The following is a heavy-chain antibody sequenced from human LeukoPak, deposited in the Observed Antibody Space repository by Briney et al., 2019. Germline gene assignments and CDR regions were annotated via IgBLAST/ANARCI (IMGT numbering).Heavy chain of an antibody. CDR1: GFTFGDYA. J-gene: IGHJ4*02. D-gene: IGHD3-22*01. Sequence: PGRSLRLSCTASGFTFGDYAMSWFRQAPGKGLEWVGFIRSKAYGGTTEYAASVKGRFTISRDDSKSIAYLQMNSLKTEDTAVYYCTRGVPDYYDSSGYYPLHLWGDYWGQGTLVTVSS. CDR2: IRSKAYGGTT. V-gene: IGHV3-49*03. CDR3: TRGVPDYYDSSGYYPLHLWGDY.